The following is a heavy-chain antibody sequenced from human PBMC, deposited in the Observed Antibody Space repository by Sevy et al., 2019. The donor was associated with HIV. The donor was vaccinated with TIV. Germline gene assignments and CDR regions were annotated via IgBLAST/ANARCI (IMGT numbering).Heavy chain of an antibody. V-gene: IGHV3-23*01. J-gene: IGHJ4*02. Sequence: GGSLRLSCAASGFTFSSYAMSWVRQAPGKGLEWVSAISGSGGTTYYADSVKGRLTISRDNSKNTLYLQMNSLRAEDTAVFYCAKDVLWFGELFQHNFDYWGQGTLVTVSS. CDR2: ISGSGGTT. D-gene: IGHD3-10*01. CDR1: GFTFSSYA. CDR3: AKDVLWFGELFQHNFDY.